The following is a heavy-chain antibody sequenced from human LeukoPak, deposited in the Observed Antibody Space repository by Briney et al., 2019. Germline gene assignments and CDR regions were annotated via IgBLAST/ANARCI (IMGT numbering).Heavy chain of an antibody. V-gene: IGHV3-30-3*01. CDR3: AREVWLAVAGFDY. J-gene: IGHJ4*02. D-gene: IGHD6-19*01. Sequence: GGSLRLSCAASGFTFSSYAMHWVRQAPGKGLEWVAVISYGGSNKYYADSVKGRFTISRDNSKNTLYLQMNSLRAEDTAVYYCAREVWLAVAGFDYWGQGTLVTVSS. CDR2: ISYGGSNK. CDR1: GFTFSSYA.